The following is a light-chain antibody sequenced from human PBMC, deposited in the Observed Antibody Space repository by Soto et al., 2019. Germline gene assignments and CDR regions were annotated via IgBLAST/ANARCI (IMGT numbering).Light chain of an antibody. J-gene: IGLJ2*01. CDR3: AAWDDSLNGHVV. Sequence: QSVLTQPPSGSGTPGQRVTISCSGSSSNIGSNTVNWYQQLPGTAPKLLIYSNNQRPSGVPDRFSGSKSGTSASLAISGLQSEDEADYYCAAWDDSLNGHVVFGGGTKVTVL. CDR2: SNN. CDR1: SSNIGSNT. V-gene: IGLV1-44*01.